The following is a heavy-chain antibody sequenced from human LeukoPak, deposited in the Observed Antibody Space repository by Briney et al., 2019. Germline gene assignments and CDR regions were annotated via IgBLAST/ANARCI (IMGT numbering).Heavy chain of an antibody. V-gene: IGHV4-4*07. J-gene: IGHJ4*02. CDR1: GGSFSSHY. CDR2: IYTSGTT. Sequence: SETLSLTCTVSGGSFSSHYWTWIRHSAGKGLEWLGRIYTSGTTHFNPSFESRLSMSLDTSKAQFSLKLTSVTAADTAVYFCARGSPSAASFFSYWGQGTLVTVPS. CDR3: ARGSPSAASFFSY. D-gene: IGHD1-26*01.